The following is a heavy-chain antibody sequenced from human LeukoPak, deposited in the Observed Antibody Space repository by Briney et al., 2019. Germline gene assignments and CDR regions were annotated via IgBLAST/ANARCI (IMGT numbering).Heavy chain of an antibody. CDR1: GFTFSTFS. J-gene: IGHJ4*02. D-gene: IGHD6-19*01. Sequence: GGSLRLSCAASGFTFSTFSMNWVRQAPGKGLEWVSFISSSSSYIYYADSVKGRFTISRDNSKNTLYLQMNSLRAEDTAVYYCARDLDSSGWYSFDYWGQGTLVTVSS. CDR3: ARDLDSSGWYSFDY. CDR2: ISSSSSYI. V-gene: IGHV3-21*04.